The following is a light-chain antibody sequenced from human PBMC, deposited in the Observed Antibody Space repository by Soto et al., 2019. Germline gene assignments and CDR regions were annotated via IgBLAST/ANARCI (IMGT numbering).Light chain of an antibody. J-gene: IGKJ2*01. CDR3: QQYNRFPYT. CDR1: QSISDW. Sequence: DIQMTQSPSTLSASVGERVTITCRASQSISDWLAWYQQRSGKAPKLLIYKASSLQSGVPPRFSGSGSGTEFTLTISSLQPDDFATYYCQQYNRFPYTFGQGTKLEIK. V-gene: IGKV1-5*03. CDR2: KAS.